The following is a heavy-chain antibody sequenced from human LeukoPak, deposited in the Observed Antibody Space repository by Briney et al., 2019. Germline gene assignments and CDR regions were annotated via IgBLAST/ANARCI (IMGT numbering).Heavy chain of an antibody. V-gene: IGHV4-59*01. CDR3: ARTRTTLYYYYYMDV. D-gene: IGHD4-11*01. Sequence: SETLSLTCTVSGGSISSYYWSWIRQPPGKGLEWIGYIYYSGSTNYNPSLKSRVTISVDTSKNQFSLKLSSVTAADTAVYYCARTRTTLYYYYYMDVWGKGTTVTVSS. CDR1: GGSISSYY. CDR2: IYYSGST. J-gene: IGHJ6*03.